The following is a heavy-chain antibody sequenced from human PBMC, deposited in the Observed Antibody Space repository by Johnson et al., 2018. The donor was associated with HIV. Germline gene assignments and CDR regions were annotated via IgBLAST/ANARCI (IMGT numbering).Heavy chain of an antibody. CDR2: IKSKTDGGTT. D-gene: IGHD5-12*01. J-gene: IGHJ3*02. CDR3: ARDRTYSGYGKIAFDI. Sequence: VQLVESGGGVVQPGGSLRLSCAASGFTFSNAWMSWVRQAPGKGLEWVAVISYDGSIKSKTDGGTTDYAAPVKGRFTISRDDSKNTLYLQMNSLRAEDTAVYYCARDRTYSGYGKIAFDIWGQGTMVTVSS. V-gene: IGHV3-15*01. CDR1: GFTFSNAW.